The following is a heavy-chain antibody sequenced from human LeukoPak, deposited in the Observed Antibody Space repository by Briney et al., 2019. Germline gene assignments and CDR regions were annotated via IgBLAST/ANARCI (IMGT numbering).Heavy chain of an antibody. CDR3: ASEGIVATIGVDY. V-gene: IGHV1-2*02. J-gene: IGHJ4*02. CDR2: INPNSGGT. D-gene: IGHD5-12*01. CDR1: GYTFTDYY. Sequence: ASVTVSCKASGYTFTDYYMHWVRQAPGQGLKWMGWINPNSGGTNYAQKFQGRVTMARDTSISTAYMELSRLRSDDTAVYYCASEGIVATIGVDYWGQGTLVTVSS.